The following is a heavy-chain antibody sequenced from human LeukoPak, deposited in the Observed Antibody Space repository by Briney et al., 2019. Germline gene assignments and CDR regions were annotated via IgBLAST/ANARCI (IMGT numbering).Heavy chain of an antibody. CDR3: AKGPRNDP. V-gene: IGHV1-8*01. D-gene: IGHD1-14*01. CDR1: GYPFTTYE. CDR2: VHPNSGNT. Sequence: GASVKVSCKTSGYPFTTYEINWVRQAAGQGLEWMGWVHPNSGNTAYAQKLQGRVTMTRNTSISTAYMELSSLRSDDTAVYFCAKGPRNDPWGQGTLVTVSS. J-gene: IGHJ5*02.